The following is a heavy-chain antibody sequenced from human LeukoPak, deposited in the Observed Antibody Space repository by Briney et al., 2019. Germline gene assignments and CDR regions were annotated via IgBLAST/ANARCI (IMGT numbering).Heavy chain of an antibody. CDR3: ARSRAFNSGAFDP. J-gene: IGHJ5*02. V-gene: IGHV4-61*01. D-gene: IGHD1-26*01. CDR1: GASVSSASY. CDR2: IYNGVNT. Sequence: ASETLSLTCTVSGASVSSASYWSWIRQPPGKGVEWIAHIYNGVNTNYNPSLKSRVTISVDTSKNQFSLRLNSVTAADTAVYYCARSRAFNSGAFDPWGQGSLVTVSS.